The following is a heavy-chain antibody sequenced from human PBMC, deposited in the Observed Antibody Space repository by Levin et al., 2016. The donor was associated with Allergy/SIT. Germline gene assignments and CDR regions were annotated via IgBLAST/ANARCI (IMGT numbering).Heavy chain of an antibody. CDR2: IKQDGSEK. V-gene: IGHV3-7*03. Sequence: GESLKISCAASGFIFSTYWMTWVRQAPGKGLEWVANIKQDGSEKYYVDSVKGRFTISRDNAKNSLYLQMNSLRAEDTAVYYCARRSWFYDSSGYPYFDYWGQGTLVTVSS. CDR1: GFIFSTYW. J-gene: IGHJ4*02. CDR3: ARRSWFYDSSGYPYFDY. D-gene: IGHD3-22*01.